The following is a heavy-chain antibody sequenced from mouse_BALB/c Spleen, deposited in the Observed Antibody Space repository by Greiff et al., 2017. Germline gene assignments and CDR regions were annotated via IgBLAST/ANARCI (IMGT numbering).Heavy chain of an antibody. CDR2: ISYSGST. CDR3: ARSYGNWFAY. D-gene: IGHD2-1*01. Sequence: EVQGVESGPGLVKPSQSLSLTCTVTGYSITSDYAWNWIRQFPGNKLEWMGYISYSGSTSYNPSLKSRISITRDTSKNQFFLQLNSVTTEDTATYYCARSYGNWFAYWGQGTLVTVSA. V-gene: IGHV3-2*02. CDR1: GYSITSDYA. J-gene: IGHJ3*01.